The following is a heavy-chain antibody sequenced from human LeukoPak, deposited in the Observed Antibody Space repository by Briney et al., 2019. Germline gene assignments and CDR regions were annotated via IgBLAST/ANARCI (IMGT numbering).Heavy chain of an antibody. CDR1: GFTFTTYN. Sequence: PGGSLRLSCAASGFTFTTYNMIWVRQAPGKGLEWVSSIRGSSNYVHYADSVRGRFTISRDNAKNSLYPQMNSLRAEDTAVYYCARLDISAWFSDYWGQGTLVTVSS. CDR2: IRGSSNYV. V-gene: IGHV3-21*01. D-gene: IGHD5-12*01. J-gene: IGHJ4*02. CDR3: ARLDISAWFSDY.